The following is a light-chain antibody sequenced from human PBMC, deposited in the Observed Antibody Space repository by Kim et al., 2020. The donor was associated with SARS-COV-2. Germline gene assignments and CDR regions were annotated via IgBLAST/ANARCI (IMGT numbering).Light chain of an antibody. Sequence: LSLGERATPSCRASLSVIIYVARYQKRPGQAPRLLIYDASNRATGIPDRFSGSGSGTDFTLTISSLEPQDFAVYYCQQRSNWPLTFGPGTKVDIK. CDR3: QQRSNWPLT. J-gene: IGKJ3*01. V-gene: IGKV3-11*01. CDR1: LSVIIY. CDR2: DAS.